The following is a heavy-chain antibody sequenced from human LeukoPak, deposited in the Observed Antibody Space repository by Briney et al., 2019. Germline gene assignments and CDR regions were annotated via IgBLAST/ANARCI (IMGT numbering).Heavy chain of an antibody. D-gene: IGHD3-16*01. CDR2: IYNGGTT. CDR3: ARENPYYDYVWGSYSR. J-gene: IGHJ4*02. Sequence: GGSLRLSCAASGFTVSTNYMSWVRQAPGKGLEWVSVIYNGGTTYYADSVKGRFTISRDNSKNTLYLQMNSLRAEDTAVYYCARENPYYDYVWGSYSRWGQGTLVTVSS. V-gene: IGHV3-53*01. CDR1: GFTVSTNY.